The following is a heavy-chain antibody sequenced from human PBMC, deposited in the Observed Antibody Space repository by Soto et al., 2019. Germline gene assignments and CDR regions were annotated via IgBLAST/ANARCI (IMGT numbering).Heavy chain of an antibody. CDR2: IYSGGST. Sequence: EVQLVESGGGLVQPGGSLRLSCAASGFTVSSNYMSWVRQAAGKGLEWVSVIYSGGSTYYADSVKGRFTISRDNSENTLYLQMNSLRAEDTAVYYCARSYYYGSGTLDYYYYGMDVWGQGTTVTVSS. D-gene: IGHD3-10*01. CDR1: GFTVSSNY. CDR3: ARSYYYGSGTLDYYYYGMDV. J-gene: IGHJ6*02. V-gene: IGHV3-66*01.